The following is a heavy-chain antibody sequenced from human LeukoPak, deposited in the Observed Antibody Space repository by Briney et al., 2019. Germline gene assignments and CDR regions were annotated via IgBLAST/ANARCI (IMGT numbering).Heavy chain of an antibody. Sequence: ASVKVSCKASGYTFTGYYMHWVRQAPGLGLEWMGWINPNSGDTNYSQKFQGRVSMTRDTSINTAYMELSRLTSDDTAVYYCARWHTRLQGGQALDYWGQGTLVTVSS. CDR2: INPNSGDT. V-gene: IGHV1-2*02. CDR1: GYTFTGYY. CDR3: ARWHTRLQGGQALDY. J-gene: IGHJ4*02. D-gene: IGHD3-16*01.